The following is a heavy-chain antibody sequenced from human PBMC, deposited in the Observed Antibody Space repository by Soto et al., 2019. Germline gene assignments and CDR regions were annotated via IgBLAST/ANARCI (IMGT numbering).Heavy chain of an antibody. D-gene: IGHD1-26*01. CDR1: GFTFSGSA. CDR3: TKYSGTSSAPAA. Sequence: HPGGSLRLSCAASGFTFSGSAMHWVRQASGKGLEWVGRIRSKGQNYATTYAASVKGRFIISTDESKNTAHLQMNSLKTEDTAVYYCTKYSGTSSAPAALGQGTLVTVSS. J-gene: IGHJ5*02. V-gene: IGHV3-73*01. CDR2: IRSKGQNYAT.